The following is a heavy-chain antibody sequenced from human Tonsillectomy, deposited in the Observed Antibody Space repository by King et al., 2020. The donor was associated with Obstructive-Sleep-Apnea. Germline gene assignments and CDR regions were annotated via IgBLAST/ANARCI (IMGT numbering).Heavy chain of an antibody. CDR2: ISNSGTYV. Sequence: VQLVESGGGLVKPGGSLRVSCVASGFTFSSYSMKWVRQAPGKGLEGVSSISNSGTYVFYTDSVKGRFTISIDNAKNSLSLQMNSLRAEDTAVYYCASEVAVARGGVDVWGQGTTVTVSS. V-gene: IGHV3-21*01. CDR1: GFTFSSYS. J-gene: IGHJ6*02. CDR3: ASEVAVARGGVDV. D-gene: IGHD6-19*01.